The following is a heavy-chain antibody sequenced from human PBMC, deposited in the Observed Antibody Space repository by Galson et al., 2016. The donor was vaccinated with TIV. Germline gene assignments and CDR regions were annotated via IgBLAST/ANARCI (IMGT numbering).Heavy chain of an antibody. CDR1: GGTFIKYA. J-gene: IGHJ5*02. CDR2: IIPLSGAA. V-gene: IGHV1-69*06. CDR3: ARGPQVAVGFTWFDP. Sequence: VKVSCKASGGTFIKYAFSWVRQAPGQGLEWMGGIIPLSGAANYTQKFRGSVTFTADTSTDTTYIELSRLPFDDTAVYYWARGPQVAVGFTWFDPWGQGTLVIVSS. D-gene: IGHD2-15*01.